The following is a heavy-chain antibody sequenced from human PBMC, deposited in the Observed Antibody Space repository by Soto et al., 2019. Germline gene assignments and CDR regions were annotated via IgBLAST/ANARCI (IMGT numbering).Heavy chain of an antibody. CDR1: GFTFSTYA. J-gene: IGHJ6*02. CDR2: INGNGATT. Sequence: GGSLRLSCAASGFTFSTYAMTWVRQAPGKGLEWVSSINGNGATTHYADSAKGRFTISRDNSKNTVYLDMNSLTAEDTALYYCVARAPFIIYGMDVWGQGTTVTVSS. V-gene: IGHV3-23*01. CDR3: VARAPFIIYGMDV.